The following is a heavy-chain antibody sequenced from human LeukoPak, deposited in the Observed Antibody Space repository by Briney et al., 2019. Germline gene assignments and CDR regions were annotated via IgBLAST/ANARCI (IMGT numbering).Heavy chain of an antibody. D-gene: IGHD3-10*01. J-gene: IGHJ4*02. CDR1: GGSFSGYY. CDR2: INHSGST. CDR3: ASITMVRGVTNYFDY. Sequence: SETLSLTCAVYGGSFSGYYWSWIRQPPGKGLEWIGEINHSGSTNYNPSLKSRVTISVDTSKNQFSLKLGSVTAADTAVYYCASITMVRGVTNYFDYWGQGTLVTVSS. V-gene: IGHV4-34*01.